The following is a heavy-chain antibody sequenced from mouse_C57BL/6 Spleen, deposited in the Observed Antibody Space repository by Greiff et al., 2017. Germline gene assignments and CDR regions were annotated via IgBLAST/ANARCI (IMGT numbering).Heavy chain of an antibody. V-gene: IGHV1-42*01. CDR1: GYSFTGYY. J-gene: IGHJ1*03. CDR2: INPSTGGT. CDR3: ATGYFEV. Sequence: EVQLQQSGPELVKPGASVKISCKASGYSFTGYYMNWVKQSPEKSLEWIGEINPSTGGTTYNQKFKAKATLTVDKSSSTAYMQLKSLTSEDSAVYYCATGYFEVWGTGTTVTVSS.